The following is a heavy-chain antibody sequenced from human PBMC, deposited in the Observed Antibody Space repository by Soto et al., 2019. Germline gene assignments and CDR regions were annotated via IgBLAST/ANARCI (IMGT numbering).Heavy chain of an antibody. CDR1: VGSITGYY. D-gene: IGHD7-27*01. V-gene: IGHV4-59*01. CDR2: SYYTGAT. CDR3: ARERTPRTGFDD. J-gene: IGHJ4*02. Sequence: SETLSLTCTVSVGSITGYYWSWIRQSPGKGLEWIGCSYYTGATNYNPSLKSRVTISVDTSKNQFSLTLSSATAADTAVYYCARERTPRTGFDDWGQGTLVTVSS.